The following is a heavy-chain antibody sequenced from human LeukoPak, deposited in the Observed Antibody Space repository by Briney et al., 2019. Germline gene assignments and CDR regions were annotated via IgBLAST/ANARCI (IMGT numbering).Heavy chain of an antibody. Sequence: ASVKVSCKASGYTFIDYYMHWVRQAPGQGLEWMGWINHNSGGTNYAQNFQGRVTMTRDTSIRTVYMELSRLRSDDTAVYYCANTYALGNYYKGGFDPWGQGTLVTVSS. J-gene: IGHJ5*02. CDR1: GYTFIDYY. CDR3: ANTYALGNYYKGGFDP. V-gene: IGHV1-2*02. CDR2: INHNSGGT. D-gene: IGHD3-10*01.